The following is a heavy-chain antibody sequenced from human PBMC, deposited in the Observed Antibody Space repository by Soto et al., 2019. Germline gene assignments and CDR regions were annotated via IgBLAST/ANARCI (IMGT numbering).Heavy chain of an antibody. Sequence: GGSLRLSCAASGFTFTSYWMTWVRQAPGKGLEWVANIKQDGGEKYYVGSVKGRFTISRDNAENSLYLQLDSLRAEDAAVYYCARDPERYCSSTSRYPFDDWGQGTLVIVSS. J-gene: IGHJ4*02. V-gene: IGHV3-7*01. CDR1: GFTFTSYW. D-gene: IGHD2-2*01. CDR3: ARDPERYCSSTSRYPFDD. CDR2: IKQDGGEK.